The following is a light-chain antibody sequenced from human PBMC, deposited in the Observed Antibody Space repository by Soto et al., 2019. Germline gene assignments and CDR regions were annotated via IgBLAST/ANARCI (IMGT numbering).Light chain of an antibody. J-gene: IGLJ2*01. CDR2: EVS. CDR1: SSDVGGWPH. CDR3: SSYTSSSTLV. V-gene: IGLV2-14*01. Sequence: ALTQPASVSASPGQSITISCAGTSSDVGGWPHVSWYQQHPGKAPKLVIYEVSNRPSGVSSRFSGSKSGSTASLTISGLQAEDEADYYCSSYTSSSTLVFGGGTKLTVL.